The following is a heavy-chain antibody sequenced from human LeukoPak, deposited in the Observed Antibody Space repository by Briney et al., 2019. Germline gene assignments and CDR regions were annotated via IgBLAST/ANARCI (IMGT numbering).Heavy chain of an antibody. Sequence: SETLSLTCTVSGGSISSNYWSWIRQPPGKGLEWIGYIYHSGDTNYNPSLKSRVTISMDTSKNQFSLKVTSVTAADTAAYYCAGHIYARPFGFWGQGTLVTVSS. D-gene: IGHD3-16*01. V-gene: IGHV4-59*08. J-gene: IGHJ4*02. CDR1: GGSISSNY. CDR3: AGHIYARPFGF. CDR2: IYHSGDT.